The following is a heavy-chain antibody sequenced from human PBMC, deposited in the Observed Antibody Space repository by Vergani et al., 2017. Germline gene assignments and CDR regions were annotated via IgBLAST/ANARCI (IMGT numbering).Heavy chain of an antibody. CDR3: AKELIRHAAAFDI. V-gene: IGHV3-30*18. Sequence: QVQLVESGGGVVQPGRSLRLSCAASGFTFSSYVMHWVRQAPGKWLEWVAVISYDGSNKYYADSVKGRFTISRDNSKNTLYLQMNSLGAEDTAVYYCAKELIRHAAAFDIWGQGTMVTVSS. D-gene: IGHD3-3*02. J-gene: IGHJ3*02. CDR2: ISYDGSNK. CDR1: GFTFSSYV.